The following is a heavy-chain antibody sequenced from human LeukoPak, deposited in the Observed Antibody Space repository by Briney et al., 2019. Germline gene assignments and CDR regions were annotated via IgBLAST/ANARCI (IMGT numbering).Heavy chain of an antibody. CDR2: IGGSSSPI. V-gene: IGHV3-48*01. CDR3: VRDQAYSFDH. J-gene: IGHJ4*02. D-gene: IGHD4-11*01. CDR1: GFTFSAYS. Sequence: PGGSLSLSCAASGFTFSAYSMNWVRQASEKGLEWVSYIGGSSSPIYYADSVKGRFTISRDNAKNSLYLQMDSLRAEDTAVYYCVRDQAYSFDHWGQGTLVTVSS.